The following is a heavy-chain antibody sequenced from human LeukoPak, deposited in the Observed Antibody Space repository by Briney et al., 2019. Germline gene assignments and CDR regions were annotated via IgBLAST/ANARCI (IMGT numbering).Heavy chain of an antibody. CDR1: GYTFTGYY. J-gene: IGHJ4*02. Sequence: GASVKVSCKTSGYTFTGYYMHWVRQAPGQGLEWMGWIVPANGDTNYAQKFQGRVTMTRDTSISTAFMELSRLTSDDTAIYYCARANQNYFDYWGQRTLVTVSS. CDR3: ARANQNYFDY. V-gene: IGHV1-2*02. CDR2: IVPANGDT.